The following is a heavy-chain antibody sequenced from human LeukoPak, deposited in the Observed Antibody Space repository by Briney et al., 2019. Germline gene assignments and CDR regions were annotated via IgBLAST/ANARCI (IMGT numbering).Heavy chain of an antibody. D-gene: IGHD3-22*01. V-gene: IGHV3-23*01. CDR1: GFTFSGYA. CDR3: AKADYYDSNTYRAQFIQH. CDR2: ISGSGIST. Sequence: GGSLRLSCAASGFTFSGYAMSWVRQAPGKGLEWVSVISGSGISTYNADSVKGRFTISRDNSKNTLYLQMNCLRAEDTAVYYCAKADYYDSNTYRAQFIQHWGQGTLVTVSS. J-gene: IGHJ1*01.